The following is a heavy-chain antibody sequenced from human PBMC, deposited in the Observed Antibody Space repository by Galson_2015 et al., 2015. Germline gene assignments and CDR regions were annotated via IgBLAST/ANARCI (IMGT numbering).Heavy chain of an antibody. CDR1: GFTFSSYW. CDR2: IKQDGSEK. CDR3: ASIAVAGTFGAFDI. V-gene: IGHV3-7*01. D-gene: IGHD6-19*01. J-gene: IGHJ3*02. Sequence: SLRLSCAASGFTFSSYWMSWVRQAPGKGLEWVANIKQDGSEKYYVDSVKGRFTISRDNAKNSLYLQMNSLRAEDTAVYYCASIAVAGTFGAFDIWGQGTMVTVSS.